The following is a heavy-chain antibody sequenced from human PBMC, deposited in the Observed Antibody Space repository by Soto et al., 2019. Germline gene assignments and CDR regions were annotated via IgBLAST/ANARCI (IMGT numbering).Heavy chain of an antibody. CDR2: IYYSGST. D-gene: IGHD1-26*01. V-gene: IGHV4-59*01. J-gene: IGHJ4*02. CDR1: GGSISSYY. CDR3: ARALVAAGVYYFDY. Sequence: SETLSLTCTVSGGSISSYYWSWIRQPPGKGLEWIGYIYYSGSTNYNPSLKSRVTISVDTSKNQFSLKLSSVTAADTAVYYCARALVAAGVYYFDYWGQGTLVTVSS.